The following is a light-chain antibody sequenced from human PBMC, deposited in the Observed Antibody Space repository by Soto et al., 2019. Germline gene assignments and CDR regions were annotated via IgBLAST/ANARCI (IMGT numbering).Light chain of an antibody. Sequence: QSVLTQPASVSGSPGQSITISCTGTSSDVGNYDYVSWYQQHPGKAPKLMIYEVSTRPSGVSIRFSSSKSGNAASLTISGLQAEDEADYYCTSHTTSSAVLFGGGTKLTVL. J-gene: IGLJ2*01. V-gene: IGLV2-14*03. CDR3: TSHTTSSAVL. CDR2: EVS. CDR1: SSDVGNYDY.